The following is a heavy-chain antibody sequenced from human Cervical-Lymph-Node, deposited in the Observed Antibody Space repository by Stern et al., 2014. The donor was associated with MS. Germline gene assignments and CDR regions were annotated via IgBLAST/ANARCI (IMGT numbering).Heavy chain of an antibody. V-gene: IGHV2-70*15. CDR3: ARSNSSTWLFDF. CDR1: GFSLSTNGMY. Sequence: QIPLQESGPALVKPTQTLTLTCTFAGFSLSTNGMYVNFIRQPPGKALEWLARIDWDGDKDYRTSLKTRLTISKDTSENQVVLTMTNMDPVDTATYYCARSNSSTWLFDFWGQGALVTVSS. CDR2: IDWDGDK. J-gene: IGHJ4*02. D-gene: IGHD6-13*01.